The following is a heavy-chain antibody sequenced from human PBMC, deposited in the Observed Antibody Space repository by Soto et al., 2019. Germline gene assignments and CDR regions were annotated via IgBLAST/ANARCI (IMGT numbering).Heavy chain of an antibody. CDR1: GGTFSSYA. CDR2: IIPIFGTA. Sequence: QVQLVQSGAEVKKPGSSVKVSCKASGGTFSSYAISWVRQAPGQGLEWMGGIIPIFGTANYAQKFQGRVTITADESTSTAYMELSSLRSEDTAVYYCAREYSGYDITPHYYYCGMDVWGQGTTVTVSS. D-gene: IGHD5-12*01. J-gene: IGHJ6*02. V-gene: IGHV1-69*01. CDR3: AREYSGYDITPHYYYCGMDV.